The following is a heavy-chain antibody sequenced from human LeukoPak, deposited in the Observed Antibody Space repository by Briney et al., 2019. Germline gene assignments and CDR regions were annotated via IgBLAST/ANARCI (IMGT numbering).Heavy chain of an antibody. Sequence: PSETLSLTCTVSGGSISSGGYYWSWIRQPPGKGLEWIGYIYHSGSTYYNPSLKGRVTISVDRSKNQFSLKLSSVTAADTAVYYCARGSGVGAFDIWGQGTMVTVSS. J-gene: IGHJ3*02. CDR2: IYHSGST. V-gene: IGHV4-30-2*01. D-gene: IGHD3-10*01. CDR3: ARGSGVGAFDI. CDR1: GGSISSGGYY.